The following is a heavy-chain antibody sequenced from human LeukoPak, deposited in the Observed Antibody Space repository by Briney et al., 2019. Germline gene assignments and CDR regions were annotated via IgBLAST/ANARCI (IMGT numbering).Heavy chain of an antibody. Sequence: GGSLQISCKGSGSSFTSYWIGWVRQMPGKGLEWMGIIYPGDSDTRYSPSFQGQVTISADKSISTAYLQWSSLKASDTAMYYCARISRDGYNAYYYFYMDVWGKGTTVTVSS. V-gene: IGHV5-51*01. CDR3: ARISRDGYNAYYYFYMDV. D-gene: IGHD5-24*01. CDR2: IYPGDSDT. J-gene: IGHJ6*03. CDR1: GSSFTSYW.